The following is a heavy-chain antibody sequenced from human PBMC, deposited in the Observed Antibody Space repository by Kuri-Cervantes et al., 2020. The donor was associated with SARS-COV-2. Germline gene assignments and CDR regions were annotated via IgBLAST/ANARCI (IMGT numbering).Heavy chain of an antibody. J-gene: IGHJ4*02. CDR1: GFTFSRYS. CDR2: ISSSSNTI. D-gene: IGHD7-27*01. CDR3: AREEGGELGEAFDY. Sequence: GESLKISCVASGFTFSRYSMNWVRQAPGKGLEWVSYISSSSNTIYYADSVKGRSTISRDNAKTSVYLQMNSLKVEDTAVYYCAREEGGELGEAFDYWGQGALVTVSS. V-gene: IGHV3-48*04.